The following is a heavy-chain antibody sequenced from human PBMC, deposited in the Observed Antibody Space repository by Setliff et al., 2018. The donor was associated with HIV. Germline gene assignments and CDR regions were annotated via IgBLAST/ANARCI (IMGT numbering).Heavy chain of an antibody. D-gene: IGHD2-15*01. J-gene: IGHJ5*02. CDR1: GGSINTGHYY. Sequence: SETLSLTCTVSGGSINTGHYYWSWIRHHPGKGLEWIAYIYYTGNTYFNPSLKSRITISIDTSKNQFSLNLTSVTAADTAVYYCARAPFRGGSFGWFDPWGQGTLVTVSS. CDR2: IYYTGNT. V-gene: IGHV4-31*02. CDR3: ARAPFRGGSFGWFDP.